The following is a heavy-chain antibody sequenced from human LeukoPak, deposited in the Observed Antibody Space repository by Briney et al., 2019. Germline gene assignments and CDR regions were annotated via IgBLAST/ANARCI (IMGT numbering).Heavy chain of an antibody. J-gene: IGHJ6*02. CDR1: GFTFSSYA. Sequence: GGSLRLSCAASGFTFSSYAMSWVRQAPGKGLEWVSAISGSGGSTYYADSVKGRFTISRDNSKNTLYLQMNSLRAEDTAVYYCASWGGLPAAIGYYYYYGMDVWGQGTTVTVSS. CDR3: ASWGGLPAAIGYYYYYGMDV. V-gene: IGHV3-23*01. D-gene: IGHD2-2*01. CDR2: ISGSGGST.